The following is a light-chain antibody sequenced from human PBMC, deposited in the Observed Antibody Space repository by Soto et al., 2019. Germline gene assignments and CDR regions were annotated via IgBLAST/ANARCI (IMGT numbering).Light chain of an antibody. J-gene: IGKJ1*01. CDR2: AAS. CDR3: QQTYSTPPT. CDR1: QSISSY. V-gene: IGKV1-39*01. Sequence: QTSHARPSLSPSVDDRITSPCLASQSISSYLNWYQQKPGKAPKLLIYAASSLQSGVPSRFSGSGSGTDFTLTISSLQPEDFATYYCQQTYSTPPTSAQRAKVDIK.